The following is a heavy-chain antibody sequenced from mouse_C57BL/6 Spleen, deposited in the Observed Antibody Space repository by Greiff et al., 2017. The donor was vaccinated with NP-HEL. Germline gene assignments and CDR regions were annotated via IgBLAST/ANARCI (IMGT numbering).Heavy chain of an antibody. CDR1: GYTFTSYW. CDR2: IDPSDSET. Sequence: VQLQQPGAELVRPGSSVKLSCKASGYTFTSYWMHWVQQRPIQGLEWIGNIDPSDSETHYNQKFKDKATLTVDKSSSTAYMQLSSLTSEDSAVYYCARRLGGFFYFDYWGQGTTLTVSS. CDR3: ARRLGGFFYFDY. D-gene: IGHD1-2*01. J-gene: IGHJ2*01. V-gene: IGHV1-52*01.